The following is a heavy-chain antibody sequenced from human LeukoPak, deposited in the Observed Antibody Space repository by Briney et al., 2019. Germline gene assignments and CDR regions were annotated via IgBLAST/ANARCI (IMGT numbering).Heavy chain of an antibody. CDR3: ARGATISETGYFDF. CDR1: GGSFSRYY. CDR2: IDHRGDT. D-gene: IGHD5-24*01. J-gene: IGHJ4*03. Sequence: SETLSLTCAVYGGSFSRYYWSWIRQSPGKGLEWIAEIDHRGDTNYNPSVKSRVTTSVDTSKNQFSLKVRSVSAADTAVYYCARGATISETGYFDFWGQGTPVTVSS. V-gene: IGHV4-34*01.